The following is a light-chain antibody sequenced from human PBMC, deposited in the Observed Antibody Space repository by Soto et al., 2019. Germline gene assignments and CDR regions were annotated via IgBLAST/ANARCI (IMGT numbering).Light chain of an antibody. CDR3: SSYTAFTTYV. V-gene: IGLV2-14*03. CDR2: DVG. Sequence: QSALTQPASVSGSPGQSITISCTGTNSDVGAYSYVSWYQQYPGKAPKLLIYDVGARPSGISDRFSGSKSGNTASLTISGLQAEDEADYYWSSYTAFTTYVFGSGTKLTVL. J-gene: IGLJ1*01. CDR1: NSDVGAYSY.